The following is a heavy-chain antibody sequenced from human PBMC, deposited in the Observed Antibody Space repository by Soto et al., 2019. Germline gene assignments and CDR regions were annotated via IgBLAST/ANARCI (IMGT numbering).Heavy chain of an antibody. CDR2: IIPILGIA. CDR1: GGTFSSYT. CDR3: ASPTLYGDSPRDAFDI. D-gene: IGHD4-17*01. V-gene: IGHV1-69*02. Sequence: SVKVSCKASGGTFSSYTISWVRQAPGQGLEWMGRIIPILGIANYAQKFQGRVTITADKSTSTAYMELSSLRSEDTAVYYCASPTLYGDSPRDAFDIWGQGTMVTVSS. J-gene: IGHJ3*02.